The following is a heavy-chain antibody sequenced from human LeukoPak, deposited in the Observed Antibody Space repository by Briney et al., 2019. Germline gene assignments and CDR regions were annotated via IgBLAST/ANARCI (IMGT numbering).Heavy chain of an antibody. CDR1: GFTFSSYS. Sequence: GGSLRLSCAASGFTFSSYSMIWVRQAPGKGLEWVSSISSSSSYIYYADSVKGRFTISRDNAKNSLYLQMNSLRAEDTAVYYCARVRSSSSTQVYYYMDVWGKGTTVTVSS. D-gene: IGHD6-13*01. CDR2: ISSSSSYI. V-gene: IGHV3-21*01. J-gene: IGHJ6*03. CDR3: ARVRSSSSTQVYYYMDV.